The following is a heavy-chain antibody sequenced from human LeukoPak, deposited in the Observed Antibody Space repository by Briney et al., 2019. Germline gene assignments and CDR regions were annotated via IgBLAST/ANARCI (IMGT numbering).Heavy chain of an antibody. CDR2: IYYSGST. J-gene: IGHJ6*03. CDR3: ATYSSSFYYMDV. Sequence: SETLSLTCTVSGGSISSSSYYWGWIRQPPGKGLEWIGSIYYSGSTYYNPSLKSRVTMSVDTSKNQFSLKLSSVTAADTAVYYCATYSSSFYYMDVWGKGTTVTVSS. D-gene: IGHD6-6*01. CDR1: GGSISSSSYY. V-gene: IGHV4-39*07.